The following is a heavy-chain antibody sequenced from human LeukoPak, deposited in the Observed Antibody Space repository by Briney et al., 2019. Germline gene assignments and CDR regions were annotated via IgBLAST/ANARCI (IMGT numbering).Heavy chain of an antibody. CDR3: ARGVIAVARAYYYYYYGMDV. V-gene: IGHV4-34*01. Sequence: SETLSLTCAVYGGSFSGYYWSWIRQPPGKGLEWIGEINHSGSTNYNPSLKSRVTISVDTSKNQFSLKLSSVTAADTAVYYCARGVIAVARAYYYYYYGMDVWGQGTAVTVSS. CDR2: INHSGST. D-gene: IGHD6-19*01. J-gene: IGHJ6*02. CDR1: GGSFSGYY.